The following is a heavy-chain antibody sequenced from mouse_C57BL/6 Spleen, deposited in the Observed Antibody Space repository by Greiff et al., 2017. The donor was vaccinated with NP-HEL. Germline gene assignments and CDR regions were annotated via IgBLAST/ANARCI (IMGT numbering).Heavy chain of an antibody. CDR1: GYSITSGYY. Sequence: EVQLQESGPGLVKPSQSLSLTCSVTGYSITSGYYWNWIRQFPGNKLEWMGYISYDGSNNYNPSLKNRISITRDTSKNQFFLKLNSVTTEDTATYYCAREESSFYAMDYWGQGTSVTVSS. D-gene: IGHD1-1*01. CDR3: AREESSFYAMDY. J-gene: IGHJ4*01. CDR2: ISYDGSN. V-gene: IGHV3-6*01.